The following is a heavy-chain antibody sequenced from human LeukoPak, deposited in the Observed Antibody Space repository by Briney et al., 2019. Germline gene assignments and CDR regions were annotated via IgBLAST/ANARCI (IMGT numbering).Heavy chain of an antibody. CDR3: AKDSDRSFKFSSFDY. D-gene: IGHD3-10*01. Sequence: GASVKVSCKASGYSFTNYGISWVRQAPGQGLEWLGWISTYDGNTNYAQRLQGRVTMTTDTSTSTGYMELRSLRSDDTAVYYCAKDSDRSFKFSSFDYWGQGTLVTVSS. J-gene: IGHJ4*02. CDR2: ISTYDGNT. CDR1: GYSFTNYG. V-gene: IGHV1-18*01.